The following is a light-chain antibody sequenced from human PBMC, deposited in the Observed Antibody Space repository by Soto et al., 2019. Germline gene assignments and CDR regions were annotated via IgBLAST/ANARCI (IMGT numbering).Light chain of an antibody. CDR2: DVS. Sequence: QSALTQPASVSGSPGQSITISCTGTSSDVGGYNYVSWYQQHPGKAPKLMIYDVSNRPSGVSNRFSGSKSGNTASLTTSGLQAEDEADYYCSSYTSSSWVFGGGTKLTVL. J-gene: IGLJ3*02. CDR1: SSDVGGYNY. CDR3: SSYTSSSWV. V-gene: IGLV2-14*01.